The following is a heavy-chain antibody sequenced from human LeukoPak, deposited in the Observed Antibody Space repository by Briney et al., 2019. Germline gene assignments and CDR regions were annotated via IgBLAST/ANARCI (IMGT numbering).Heavy chain of an antibody. CDR2: ISYHGKNK. Sequence: GGSLRLSCGASGFIFNTSAMHWVRQAPGKGLEWVAVISYHGKNKYYAESVRGRFTISRDNSKNTLYLQMYSLDTEDTAVYYCARDFDYWGQGTLVTVSS. CDR1: GFIFNTSA. CDR3: ARDFDY. V-gene: IGHV3-30*04. J-gene: IGHJ4*02.